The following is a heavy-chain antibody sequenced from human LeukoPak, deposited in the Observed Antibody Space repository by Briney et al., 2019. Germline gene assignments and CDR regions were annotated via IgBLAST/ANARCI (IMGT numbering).Heavy chain of an antibody. J-gene: IGHJ4*02. Sequence: QPGGSLRLSCAASGFTFSSYAMSWVRQAPGKGPEWVSAISGSGGSTYYADSVKGRFTISRDNSKNTVYLQMNSLRSEDTAVYYCATGKGVKGGDTNFDNWGQGTLVTVSS. CDR2: ISGSGGST. D-gene: IGHD2-21*01. V-gene: IGHV3-23*01. CDR1: GFTFSSYA. CDR3: ATGKGVKGGDTNFDN.